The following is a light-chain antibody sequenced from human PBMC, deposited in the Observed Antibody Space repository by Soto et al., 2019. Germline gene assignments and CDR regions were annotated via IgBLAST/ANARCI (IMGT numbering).Light chain of an antibody. CDR1: QSISSW. CDR3: QQDNSSPYP. V-gene: IGKV1-5*01. CDR2: DAS. J-gene: IGKJ2*01. Sequence: DIQMTQSPSTLSASVGDRVTITCRASQSISSWLAWYQQKPGKAPKLLIYDASSLESGVPSRFSGSGSGTEFTLTISSLQPDDFATYYCQQDNSSPYPFGQGTKLEIK.